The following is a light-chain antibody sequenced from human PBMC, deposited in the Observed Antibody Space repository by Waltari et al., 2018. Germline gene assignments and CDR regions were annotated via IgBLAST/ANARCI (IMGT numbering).Light chain of an antibody. Sequence: DIQMTQSPSSLSASVGDRVTITCQASPDINNYLNWYQQKPGKAPKLLIYDASNLETGVPSKFSGSGSGTDFTFTISRLQPEDISTYYCQQYDNLPLTFGGGTKVDIK. CDR3: QQYDNLPLT. J-gene: IGKJ4*01. CDR1: PDINNY. V-gene: IGKV1-33*01. CDR2: DAS.